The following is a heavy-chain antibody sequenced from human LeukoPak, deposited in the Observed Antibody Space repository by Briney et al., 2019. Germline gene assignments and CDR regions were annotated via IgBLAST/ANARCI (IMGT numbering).Heavy chain of an antibody. CDR3: ARDLSLTVGANDYYYYMDV. D-gene: IGHD1-26*01. CDR1: GGSISSDNYY. CDR2: IYTSGTT. Sequence: PSETLSLTCTVSGGSISSDNYYWTWIRQPAGKGLEWIGHIYTSGTTNYNPSLKSRVTILLDTSKNQFSLKLSSVTAADTAVYYCARDLSLTVGANDYYYYMDVWGKGTTVTVSS. J-gene: IGHJ6*03. V-gene: IGHV4-61*09.